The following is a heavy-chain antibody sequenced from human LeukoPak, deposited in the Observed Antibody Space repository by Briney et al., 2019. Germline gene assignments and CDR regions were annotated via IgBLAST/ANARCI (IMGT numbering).Heavy chain of an antibody. CDR2: IIPIFGTA. CDR3: ARVTSGLFDY. V-gene: IGHV1-69*13. D-gene: IGHD3-10*01. CDR1: GYTFTSYG. Sequence: SVKVSCKASGYTFTSYGISWVRQAPGQGLEWMGGIIPIFGTANYAQKFQGRVTITADESTSTAYMELSSLRSEDTAVYYCARVTSGLFDYWGQGTLVTVSS. J-gene: IGHJ4*02.